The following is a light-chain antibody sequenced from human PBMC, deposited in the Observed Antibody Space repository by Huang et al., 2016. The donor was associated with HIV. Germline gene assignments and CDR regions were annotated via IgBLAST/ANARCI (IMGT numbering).Light chain of an antibody. CDR1: QSIKSN. CDR3: QQYDYWPPVT. CDR2: GAS. J-gene: IGKJ1*01. V-gene: IGKV3-15*01. Sequence: IVMTQSPVTLSVSPGERAALSCRAGQSIKSNLAWYQQKPGQAPRLLIDGASTRANGVPARFSGSGSGTEFTLTINNLQSDDFAVYYCQQYDYWPPVTFGQGTKV.